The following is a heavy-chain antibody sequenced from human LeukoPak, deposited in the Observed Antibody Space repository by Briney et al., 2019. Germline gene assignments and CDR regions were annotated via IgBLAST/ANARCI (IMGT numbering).Heavy chain of an antibody. CDR3: ARERGSSSSLSRYYYMDV. CDR2: INPSGGST. V-gene: IGHV1-46*01. CDR1: GYTFTSYY. D-gene: IGHD6-6*01. Sequence: ASVKVSCKASGYTFTSYYMHWVRQAPGQGLEWMGIINPSGGSTSYAQKFQGRVTMTRDMSTSTVYMELSSLRSEDTAVYYCARERGSSSSLSRYYYMDVWGKGTTVTVSS. J-gene: IGHJ6*03.